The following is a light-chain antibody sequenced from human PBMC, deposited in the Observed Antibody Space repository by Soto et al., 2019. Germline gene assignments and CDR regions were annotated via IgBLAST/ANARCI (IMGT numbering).Light chain of an antibody. CDR2: SNN. V-gene: IGLV1-44*01. CDR3: AAWDDSLNADV. CDR1: SSKIGSNT. Sequence: QSVLTQPPSASGTPGQRVTISCSGSSSKIGSNTVNWYQQLPGTAPKLLIHSNNQRPSGAPDRFSGSKSGTSDSLAISGLQSEDEAYYYCAAWDDSLNADVFGT. J-gene: IGLJ1*01.